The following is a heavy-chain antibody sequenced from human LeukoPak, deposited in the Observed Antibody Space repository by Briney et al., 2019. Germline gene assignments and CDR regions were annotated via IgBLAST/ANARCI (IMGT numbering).Heavy chain of an antibody. V-gene: IGHV3-30-3*01. CDR2: ISYDGSNK. CDR1: GFTFSSYT. CDR3: ARDRYCSSTSCPRGDFDY. J-gene: IGHJ4*02. Sequence: PGRSLRLSCATSGFTFSSYTMHWVRQAPGKGLEWVAVISYDGSNKYYADSVKGRFTISRDNSKNTLYLQMNSLRAEDTAVYYCARDRYCSSTSCPRGDFDYWGQGTLVTVSS. D-gene: IGHD2-2*01.